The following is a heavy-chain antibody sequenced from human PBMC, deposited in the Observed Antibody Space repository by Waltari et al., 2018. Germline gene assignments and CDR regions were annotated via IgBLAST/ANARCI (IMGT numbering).Heavy chain of an antibody. D-gene: IGHD6-6*01. CDR2: ISWNSGSV. V-gene: IGHV3-9*01. Sequence: EVQLVESGGGLVQPGRSLRLPCSVSGLPFDTFAMSWVRQAPGKGLEGVSGISWNSGSVGYADSVKGRFIISRDNAKNSLYLQMNSLRAEDTALYYCAKDRGRSSPFYHYGLDVWGQGTTVIVSS. CDR1: GLPFDTFA. CDR3: AKDRGRSSPFYHYGLDV. J-gene: IGHJ6*02.